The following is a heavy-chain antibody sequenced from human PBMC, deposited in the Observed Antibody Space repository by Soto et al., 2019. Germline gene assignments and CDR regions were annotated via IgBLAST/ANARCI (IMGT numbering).Heavy chain of an antibody. Sequence: QVQLVESGGGVVQPGRSKRLSCAASGFTFSHYAMHWVRQAPGKGLEWVAIVSHDGNNKYYADSVKGRFTISRDDSKNTLYLQMNSLRAQDTAVFYCARDLGDYPSRADAFDIWGQGTMVTVSS. J-gene: IGHJ3*02. CDR1: GFTFSHYA. V-gene: IGHV3-30-3*01. CDR3: ARDLGDYPSRADAFDI. D-gene: IGHD4-17*01. CDR2: VSHDGNNK.